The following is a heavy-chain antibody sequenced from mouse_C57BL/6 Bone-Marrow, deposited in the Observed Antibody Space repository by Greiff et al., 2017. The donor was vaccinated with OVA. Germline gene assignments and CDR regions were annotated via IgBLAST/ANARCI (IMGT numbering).Heavy chain of an antibody. V-gene: IGHV5-4*01. CDR2: ISDGGSYT. Sequence: EVKLVESGGGLVKPGGSLKLSCAASGFTFSSYAMSWVRQTPEKRLEWVATISDGGSYTYYPDNVKGRFTISRDNAKNNLYLQMSHLKSEDTAMYYCARDPGPYYYAMDYWGQGTSVTVSS. J-gene: IGHJ4*01. CDR3: ARDPGPYYYAMDY. CDR1: GFTFSSYA.